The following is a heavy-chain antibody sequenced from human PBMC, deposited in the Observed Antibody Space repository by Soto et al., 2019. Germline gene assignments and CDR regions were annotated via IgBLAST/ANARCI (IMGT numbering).Heavy chain of an antibody. CDR1: GGTFNTYA. Sequence: QVQLVQSGAEMKKPGSSVKVSCQSSGGTFNTYAMNWVRQAPGQGPEWMGDISPMFGAANYAPKIQGRVTITATDSTGTSYMHLSSLTSEDKALYFCAREVQVHTPSFVYWGQGTLVTVSS. D-gene: IGHD3-10*01. CDR3: AREVQVHTPSFVY. J-gene: IGHJ4*02. CDR2: ISPMFGAA. V-gene: IGHV1-69*19.